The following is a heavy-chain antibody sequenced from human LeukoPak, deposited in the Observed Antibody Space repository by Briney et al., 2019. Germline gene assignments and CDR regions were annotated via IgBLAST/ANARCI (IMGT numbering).Heavy chain of an antibody. J-gene: IGHJ5*02. CDR3: ASTAMVSLYYP. V-gene: IGHV3-30*14. CDR1: GVTFNSYA. Sequence: PGGSLRLSCAASGVTFNSYAMSWVRQAPGKGLEWVAVISYDGSKKYYADSVKGRFTISRDNSKNTLYLQMNSLRAEHTAVYYCASTAMVSLYYPWGQGTLVTVSS. CDR2: ISYDGSKK. D-gene: IGHD5-18*01.